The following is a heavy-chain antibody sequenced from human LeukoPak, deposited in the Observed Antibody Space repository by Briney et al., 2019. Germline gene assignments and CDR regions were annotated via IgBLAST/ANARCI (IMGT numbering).Heavy chain of an antibody. CDR1: GFTLSSYA. J-gene: IGHJ6*02. V-gene: IGHV3-23*01. CDR2: ISGSGGST. CDR3: AKDKRQVMVRGVKDYYYGMDV. D-gene: IGHD3-10*01. Sequence: GGSLRLSCAASGFTLSSYAMSWVRQAPGKGLEWVSAISGSGGSTYYADSVKGRFTISRDNSKNTLYLQMNSLRAEDTAVYYCAKDKRQVMVRGVKDYYYGMDVWGQGTTVTVSS.